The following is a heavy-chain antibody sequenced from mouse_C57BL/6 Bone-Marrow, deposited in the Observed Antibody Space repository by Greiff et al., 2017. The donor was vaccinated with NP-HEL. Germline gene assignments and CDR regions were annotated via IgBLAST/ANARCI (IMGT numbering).Heavy chain of an antibody. V-gene: IGHV5-17*01. CDR1: GFTFSDYG. CDR3: ARWGNWDYAMDY. Sequence: DVMLVESGGGLVKPGGSLKLSCAASGFTFSDYGMHWVRQAPEKGLEWVAYISSGSSTNYYADTVKGRFTISSDNAKNTLFLQMTSLRSEDTAMYYCARWGNWDYAMDYWGQGTSVTVSS. CDR2: ISSGSSTN. J-gene: IGHJ4*01. D-gene: IGHD4-1*01.